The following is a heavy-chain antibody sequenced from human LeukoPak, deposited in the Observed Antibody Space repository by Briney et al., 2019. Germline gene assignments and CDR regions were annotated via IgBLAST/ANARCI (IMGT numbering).Heavy chain of an antibody. CDR1: GGSISSSSYY. D-gene: IGHD6-6*01. CDR3: ARLPFYSSSSQYYFDY. CDR2: IYYSGST. J-gene: IGHJ4*02. V-gene: IGHV4-39*01. Sequence: SETLSLTCTVSGGSISSSSYYWGWIRQPPGKGLEWIGSIYYSGSTYYNPSLKSRVTISVDTSKNQLSLKLSSVTAADTAVYYCARLPFYSSSSQYYFDYWGQGTLVTVSS.